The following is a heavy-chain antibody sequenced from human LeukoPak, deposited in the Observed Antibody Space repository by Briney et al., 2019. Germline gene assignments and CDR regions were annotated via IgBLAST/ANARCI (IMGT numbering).Heavy chain of an antibody. D-gene: IGHD6-19*01. CDR2: IHYSGST. V-gene: IGHV4-59*08. CDR1: GGSISSYY. J-gene: IGHJ3*01. CDR3: AGGGWSFDAFDF. Sequence: SETLSLTCTVSGGSISSYYWSWIRQPPGKGLEWIGYIHYSGSTNYSPSLKSRVTMSVDTSKNRFSLRLTSLTAADTAVYFCAGGGWSFDAFDFWGQGTTVTVSS.